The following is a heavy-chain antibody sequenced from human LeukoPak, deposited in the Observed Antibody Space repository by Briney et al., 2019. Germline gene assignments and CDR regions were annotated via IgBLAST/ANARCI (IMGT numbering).Heavy chain of an antibody. Sequence: SETLSLTCAVYGGSFSGYYWSWIRQPPGKGLEWIGEINHSGSTNYNPSLKSRVTISVDTSKNQFSLKLSSVTAADTAAYYCARGRGYSYGYGLSWFGPWGQGTLVTVSS. CDR1: GGSFSGYY. J-gene: IGHJ5*02. D-gene: IGHD5-18*01. V-gene: IGHV4-34*01. CDR2: INHSGST. CDR3: ARGRGYSYGYGLSWFGP.